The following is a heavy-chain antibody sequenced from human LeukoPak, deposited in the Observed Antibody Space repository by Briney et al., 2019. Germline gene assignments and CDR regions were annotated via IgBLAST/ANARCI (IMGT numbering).Heavy chain of an antibody. CDR3: ARESRLPWGAAAGSDY. Sequence: ASVKVSCKASGYTFTSYGISWVRQAPGQGLEWMGGIIPIFGTANYAQKFQGRVTITADESTSTAYMELSSLRSEDTAVYYCARESRLPWGAAAGSDYWGQGTLVTVSS. J-gene: IGHJ4*02. CDR2: IIPIFGTA. V-gene: IGHV1-69*13. D-gene: IGHD6-13*01. CDR1: GYTFTSYG.